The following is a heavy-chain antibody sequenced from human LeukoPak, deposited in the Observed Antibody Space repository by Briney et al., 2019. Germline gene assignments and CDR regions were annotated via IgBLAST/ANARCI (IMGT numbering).Heavy chain of an antibody. Sequence: ASVKVSCKASGYTFTSYYMHWVRQAPGQGLEWMGIINPSGGSTSYAQKLQGRVTMTTDTSTSTAYMELRSLRSDDTAVYYCARASGIAVAIADYWGQGTLVTVSS. CDR1: GYTFTSYY. J-gene: IGHJ4*02. D-gene: IGHD6-19*01. CDR3: ARASGIAVAIADY. V-gene: IGHV1-46*01. CDR2: INPSGGST.